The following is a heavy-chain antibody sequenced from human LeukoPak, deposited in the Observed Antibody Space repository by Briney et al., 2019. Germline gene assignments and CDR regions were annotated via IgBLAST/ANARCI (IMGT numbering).Heavy chain of an antibody. V-gene: IGHV3-21*01. CDR1: GFTFSGYA. CDR3: ARGRDGYPYNF. Sequence: GGSLRLSCAASGFTFSGYAMNWVRQAPGKGLEWVSSVSTTGSDTYYADSVKGRFTISRDSSKNSVYLQMNGLRPEDTAIYYCARGRDGYPYNFWGQGTLVTVSS. CDR2: VSTTGSDT. D-gene: IGHD5-24*01. J-gene: IGHJ4*02.